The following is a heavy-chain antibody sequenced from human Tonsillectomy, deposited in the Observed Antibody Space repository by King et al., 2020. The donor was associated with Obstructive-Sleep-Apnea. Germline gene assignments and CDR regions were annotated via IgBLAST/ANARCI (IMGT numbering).Heavy chain of an antibody. CDR1: GFTFSSYG. V-gene: IGHV3-33*01. D-gene: IGHD3-22*01. Sequence: VQLVESGGGVVQPGRSLRLSCAASGFTFSSYGMHWVRQAPGKGLEWVAVIWYDGSNKYYADSVKGRFIISRDNSKNTLYLQMNSLRAEDTAVYYCARDRTYYYDSSGYPDYWGQGTLVTVSS. J-gene: IGHJ4*02. CDR2: IWYDGSNK. CDR3: ARDRTYYYDSSGYPDY.